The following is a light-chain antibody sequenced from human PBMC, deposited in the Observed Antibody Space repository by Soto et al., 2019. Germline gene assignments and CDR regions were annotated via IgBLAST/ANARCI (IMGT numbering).Light chain of an antibody. Sequence: EIVMTQSPATLSVSPGARATLSCRASRSISSNLAWYQQRPGQAPRLLIYGASTRATDIAPRFSGSGSGTEFILTISSLQSEDFAIYYCQQYSNCPRTFGQGTKVDIK. CDR1: RSISSN. CDR2: GAS. V-gene: IGKV3-15*01. CDR3: QQYSNCPRT. J-gene: IGKJ1*01.